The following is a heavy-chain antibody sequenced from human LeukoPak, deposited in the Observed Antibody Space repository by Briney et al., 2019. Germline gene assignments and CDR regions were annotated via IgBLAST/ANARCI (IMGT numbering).Heavy chain of an antibody. CDR2: ISYDGSNK. J-gene: IGHJ4*02. V-gene: IGHV3-30*18. CDR3: AKLPVGFVPDY. Sequence: GGSLRLSCAASGFTFSSYGMHWVRQAPGKGLEWVAVISYDGSNKYYADSVKGRFTISRDNSKNTLYLQMNSLRAEDTAVYYCAKLPVGFVPDYWGQGTLVTVSS. CDR1: GFTFSSYG. D-gene: IGHD1-14*01.